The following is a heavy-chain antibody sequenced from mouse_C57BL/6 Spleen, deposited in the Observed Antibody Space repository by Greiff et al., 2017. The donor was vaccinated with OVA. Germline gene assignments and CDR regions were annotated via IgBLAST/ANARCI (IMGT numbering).Heavy chain of an antibody. CDR2: IYPSDSDT. CDR3: AREGSYYGSSSYFDY. V-gene: IGHV1-61*01. D-gene: IGHD1-1*01. J-gene: IGHJ2*01. CDR1: GYTFTSYW. Sequence: QVQLQQPGAELVRPGSSVKLSCKASGYTFTSYWMHWVKQRPGQGLEWIGNIYPSDSDTHYNQKFKNKATLTVDKSSSTAYMQLSSLTSEDSAVYYCAREGSYYGSSSYFDYWGQGTTLTVSS.